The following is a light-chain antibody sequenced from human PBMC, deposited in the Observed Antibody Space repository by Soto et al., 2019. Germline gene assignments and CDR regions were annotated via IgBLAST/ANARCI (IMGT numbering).Light chain of an antibody. Sequence: QSVLTQPASVSGSPGQSITISCTGTRSDIGAYNFVSWYQQHPGEVPKLILYDVNVRPSGVSNRFSGSKSGNTASLTISGLQADDEADYYFTSWTTSTTMIFGGGTKLTVL. CDR1: RSDIGAYNF. V-gene: IGLV2-14*03. J-gene: IGLJ2*01. CDR3: TSWTTSTTMI. CDR2: DVN.